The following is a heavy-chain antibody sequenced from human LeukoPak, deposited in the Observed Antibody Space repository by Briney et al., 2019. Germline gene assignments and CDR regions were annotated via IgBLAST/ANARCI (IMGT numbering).Heavy chain of an antibody. CDR3: AKKGVDDYYDSSGYSLFEWFDY. CDR2: ISYDGSNK. J-gene: IGHJ4*02. CDR1: GFTFSSYA. Sequence: GGSLRLSCAASGFTFSSYAMHWVRQAPGKGLEWVAVISYDGSNKYYADSVKGRFTISRDNSKNTLYLQMNSLRAEDTAVYYCAKKGVDDYYDSSGYSLFEWFDYWGQGTLVTVSS. V-gene: IGHV3-30-3*02. D-gene: IGHD3-22*01.